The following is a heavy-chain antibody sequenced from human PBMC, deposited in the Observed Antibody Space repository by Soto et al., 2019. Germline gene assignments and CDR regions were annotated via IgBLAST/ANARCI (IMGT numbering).Heavy chain of an antibody. J-gene: IGHJ3*02. V-gene: IGHV4-34*01. D-gene: IGHD2-15*01. Sequence: PSETLSLTCAVYGGCFSGYDWSWIRQPPGKGLEWIGEINHSGSTNYNPSLKSRVTISVDTSKNQFSLKLGSVTAADTAVYYCARKLISKGYCSGGSCLVLNAFDIWGQGTMVTVSS. CDR2: INHSGST. CDR3: ARKLISKGYCSGGSCLVLNAFDI. CDR1: GGCFSGYD.